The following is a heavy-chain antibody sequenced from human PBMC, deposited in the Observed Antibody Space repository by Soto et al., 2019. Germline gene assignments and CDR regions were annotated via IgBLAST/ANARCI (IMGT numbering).Heavy chain of an antibody. CDR1: GFTVSSYA. J-gene: IGHJ6*02. Sequence: GGSLRLSCSASGFTVSSYAMHWVRQAPGKGLEYVSAISSNGGSTYYADSVKGRFTISRDNSKNTLYLQMSSLRAEDTAVYYCVNSDFWSGYYYGMDVWGQGTTVTVSS. D-gene: IGHD3-3*01. CDR2: ISSNGGST. CDR3: VNSDFWSGYYYGMDV. V-gene: IGHV3-64D*06.